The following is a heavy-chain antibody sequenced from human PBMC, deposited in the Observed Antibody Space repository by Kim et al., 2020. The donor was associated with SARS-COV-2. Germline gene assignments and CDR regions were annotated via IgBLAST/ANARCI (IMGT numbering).Heavy chain of an antibody. CDR1: GFVFSTFA. CDR3: ARGVGVDYRDAFDL. D-gene: IGHD2-8*01. J-gene: IGHJ2*01. Sequence: GGSLRLSCVTRGFVFSTFAMRWVRQAPGEGLEWVAVIWNDGSNKYYVDSVNGRLTISRDNSKNMLYLEMNSLRAEDTGLYYCARGVGVDYRDAFDLWG. CDR2: IWNDGSNK. V-gene: IGHV3-33*08.